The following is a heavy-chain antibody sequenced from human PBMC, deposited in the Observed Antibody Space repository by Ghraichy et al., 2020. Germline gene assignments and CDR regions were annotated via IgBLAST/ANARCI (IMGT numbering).Heavy chain of an antibody. D-gene: IGHD3-3*01. Sequence: GGSLRLSCAASAFTFSSYAMHWVRQAPGKGLEWVAVISYDGSNKYYADSVKGRFTISRDNSKNTLYLQMNSLRAEDMAMYYCARDPTLFGVASHFDYWGQGTLVTVSS. J-gene: IGHJ4*02. CDR1: AFTFSSYA. CDR2: ISYDGSNK. V-gene: IGHV3-30-3*01. CDR3: ARDPTLFGVASHFDY.